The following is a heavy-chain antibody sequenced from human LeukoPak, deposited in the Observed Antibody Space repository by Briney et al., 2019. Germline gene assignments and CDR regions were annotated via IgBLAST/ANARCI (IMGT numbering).Heavy chain of an antibody. Sequence: GASVKVSCKASGYTFTSYGISWVRQAPGQGLEWMGWISAYNGNTNYAQKLQGRVTMTTDTSTSTAYMELRSLRSDDTAVYYCARVHSITIFGVVIPDAFDIWGQGTMVTVSS. D-gene: IGHD3-3*01. CDR1: GYTFTSYG. CDR3: ARVHSITIFGVVIPDAFDI. V-gene: IGHV1-18*01. J-gene: IGHJ3*02. CDR2: ISAYNGNT.